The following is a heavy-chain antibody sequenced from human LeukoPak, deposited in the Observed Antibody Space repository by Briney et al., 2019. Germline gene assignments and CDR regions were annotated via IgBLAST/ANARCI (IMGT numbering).Heavy chain of an antibody. CDR3: ARRIAARPDKGEVLDYYYYYGMDV. Sequence: SETLSLTCTVSGGSISSYYWSWIRQPPGKGLEWIGYIYYSGSPNYNPSLKSRVTISVDTSKNQFSLKLSSVTAADTAVYYCARRIAARPDKGEVLDYYYYYGMDVWGQGTTVTVSS. J-gene: IGHJ6*02. D-gene: IGHD6-6*01. V-gene: IGHV4-59*08. CDR1: GGSISSYY. CDR2: IYYSGSP.